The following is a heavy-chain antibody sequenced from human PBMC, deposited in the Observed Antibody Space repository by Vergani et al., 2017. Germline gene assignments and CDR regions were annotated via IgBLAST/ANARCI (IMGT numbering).Heavy chain of an antibody. J-gene: IGHJ3*02. Sequence: QVQLVESGGGLVKPGGSLRLSCAASGFTFSDYYMSWIRQAPGQGLEWVSYISSSSSYTNYADSVKGRFTISRDNAKNSLYLQMNSLRAEDTAVYYCARDDYYDSSGYKGADAFDIWGQGTMVTVSS. CDR2: ISSSSSYT. V-gene: IGHV3-11*06. D-gene: IGHD3-22*01. CDR3: ARDDYYDSSGYKGADAFDI. CDR1: GFTFSDYY.